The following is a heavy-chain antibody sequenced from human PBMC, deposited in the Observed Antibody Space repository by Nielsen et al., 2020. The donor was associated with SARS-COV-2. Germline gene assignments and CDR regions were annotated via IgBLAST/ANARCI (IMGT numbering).Heavy chain of an antibody. V-gene: IGHV4-39*07. Sequence: SETLSLTCTVSGGSISSSFHYWGWIRQPPGKGLEWIGSVYYTGSTFYNPSLKSRVTISRDTSKNQLSLQLNSVTPADTATYYCARESGGAVDLDYWGQGTLVTVSP. D-gene: IGHD2-15*01. J-gene: IGHJ4*02. CDR1: GGSISSSFHY. CDR3: ARESGGAVDLDY. CDR2: VYYTGST.